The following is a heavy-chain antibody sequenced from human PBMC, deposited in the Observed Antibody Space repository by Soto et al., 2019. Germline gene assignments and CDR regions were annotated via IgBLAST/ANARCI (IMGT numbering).Heavy chain of an antibody. Sequence: SVKVSCKASGGTFSSYAISWVRQAPGQGLEWMGGIIPIFGTANYAQKFQGRVTITADESTSTAYMELSSLRSEDTAVYYCARDTSLGYCRGGSCPLGPYYYYGMDVWGQGTTVTVSS. CDR3: ARDTSLGYCRGGSCPLGPYYYYGMDV. J-gene: IGHJ6*02. CDR2: IIPIFGTA. D-gene: IGHD2-15*01. CDR1: GGTFSSYA. V-gene: IGHV1-69*13.